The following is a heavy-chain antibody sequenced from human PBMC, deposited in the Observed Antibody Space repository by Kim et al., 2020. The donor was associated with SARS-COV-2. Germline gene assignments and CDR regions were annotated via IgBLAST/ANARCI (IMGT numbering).Heavy chain of an antibody. D-gene: IGHD3-10*01. CDR1: GGSISSSSYY. V-gene: IGHV4-39*01. Sequence: SETLSLTCTVSGGSISSSSYYWGWIRQPPGKGLEWIGSIYYSGSTYYNPSLKGRVTISVDTSKNQFSLKLSSVTAADTAVYYCASARDMVRGVIRWDAFDIWGQGTMVTVSS. CDR3: ASARDMVRGVIRWDAFDI. CDR2: IYYSGST. J-gene: IGHJ3*02.